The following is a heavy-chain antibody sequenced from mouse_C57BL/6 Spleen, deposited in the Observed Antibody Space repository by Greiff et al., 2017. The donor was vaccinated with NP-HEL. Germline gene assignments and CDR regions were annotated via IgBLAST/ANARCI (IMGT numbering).Heavy chain of an antibody. Sequence: EVQLQQSGPVLVKPGASVKMSCKASGYTFTDYYMNWVKQSHGKSLEWIGVINPYNGGTSYNQKFKGKATLTVDKSSSTAYMELNSLTSEDSAVYYCARELGPHAMDYWGQGTSVTVSS. CDR1: GYTFTDYY. CDR3: ARELGPHAMDY. CDR2: INPYNGGT. J-gene: IGHJ4*01. V-gene: IGHV1-19*01. D-gene: IGHD4-1*01.